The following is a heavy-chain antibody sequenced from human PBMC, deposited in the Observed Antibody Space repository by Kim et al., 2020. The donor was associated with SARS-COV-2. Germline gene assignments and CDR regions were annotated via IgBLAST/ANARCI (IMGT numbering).Heavy chain of an antibody. Sequence: YNPSLNSRVTTSVDTSKNQLSLNLRSVTAADTAVYYCARNNWNYIWWFDPWGQGTLVTVSS. V-gene: IGHV4-39*01. J-gene: IGHJ5*02. CDR3: ARNNWNYIWWFDP. D-gene: IGHD1-7*01.